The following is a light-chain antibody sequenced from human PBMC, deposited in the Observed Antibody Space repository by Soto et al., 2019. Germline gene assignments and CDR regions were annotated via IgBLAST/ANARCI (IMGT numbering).Light chain of an antibody. V-gene: IGKV4-1*01. CDR1: QSVLYSSNNKNY. Sequence: DIVMTQSPDSLAVSLGERATINCKSSQSVLYSSNNKNYLAWYQQKPGQPPKLLIYWASTRESGVPDRFSGSESETDFTLTISRLQAEDVAVYYCQQYYSTLMYTFGQGTKLEIK. CDR3: QQYYSTLMYT. CDR2: WAS. J-gene: IGKJ2*01.